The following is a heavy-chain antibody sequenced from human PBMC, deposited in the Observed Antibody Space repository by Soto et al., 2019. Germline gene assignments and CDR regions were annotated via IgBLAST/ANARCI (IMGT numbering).Heavy chain of an antibody. CDR1: GYSFSHYF. CDR2: INSSNGGT. Sequence: QVHLVQSGPEVMKPGASVKVSCEASGYSFSHYFMHWVRQVPGQGLEWMGCINSSNGGTKYSHKFQGRLTMTTDTATNTAYMELSRLTSDDTAIYYCAREAYSASFGYVTNPNWFDPWGQGTLISVSS. CDR3: AREAYSASFGYVTNPNWFDP. J-gene: IGHJ5*02. V-gene: IGHV1-2*02. D-gene: IGHD2-2*03.